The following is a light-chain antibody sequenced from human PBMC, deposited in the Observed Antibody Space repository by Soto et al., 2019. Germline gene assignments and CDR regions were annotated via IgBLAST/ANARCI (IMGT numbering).Light chain of an antibody. CDR1: HSVSSSY. V-gene: IGKV3-20*01. CDR3: QQYGSSPGT. Sequence: EIVLTQSPGTLSLSPGERATLSCRASHSVSSSYFAWYQQKPGQAPRLLIYGASSRATGIPDRFSGSGSGTDFTLTISRLEPEDFAVYYCQQYGSSPGTFGQGTKMDIK. CDR2: GAS. J-gene: IGKJ1*01.